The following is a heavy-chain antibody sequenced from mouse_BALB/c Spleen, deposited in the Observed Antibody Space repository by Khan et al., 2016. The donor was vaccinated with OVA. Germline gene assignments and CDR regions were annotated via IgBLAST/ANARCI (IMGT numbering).Heavy chain of an antibody. CDR3: ARVYGGDVDY. V-gene: IGHV3-2*02. J-gene: IGHJ2*01. CDR1: GYSITSDYA. CDR2: ISYSGNT. D-gene: IGHD2-10*02. Sequence: EVQLQESGPGLVKPSQSLSLTCTVTGYSITSDYAWNWIRQFPGNKLEWMGYISYSGNTNYNPSLQSRISITRDTSKNQFFLQLNSVTTEDTATYYCARVYGGDVDYWGQGTTLTVSS.